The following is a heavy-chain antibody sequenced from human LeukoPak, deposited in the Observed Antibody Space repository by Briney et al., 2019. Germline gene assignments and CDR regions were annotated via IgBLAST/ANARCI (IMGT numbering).Heavy chain of an antibody. D-gene: IGHD1/OR15-1a*01. Sequence: SETLSLTCSVSGGSISGYYWSWIRQPPGKGLEWIGYIYYSGSTNYNPSLKSRVTISVDTSKNQFSLKLSSVTAADTAVYYCARGTENYYYDYMDVWGKGTTVTVSS. CDR1: GGSISGYY. CDR3: ARGTENYYYDYMDV. V-gene: IGHV4-59*01. CDR2: IYYSGST. J-gene: IGHJ6*03.